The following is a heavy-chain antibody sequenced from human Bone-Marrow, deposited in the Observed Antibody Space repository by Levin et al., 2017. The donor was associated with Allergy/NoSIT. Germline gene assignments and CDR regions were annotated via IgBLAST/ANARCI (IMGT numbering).Heavy chain of an antibody. V-gene: IGHV3-23*01. J-gene: IGHJ2*01. CDR1: EFTFSNYG. D-gene: IGHD6-19*01. CDR3: AKKVVATGWNWYFDL. Sequence: GESLKISCAASEFTFSNYGMSWVRQASGKGLEWVSAISGSGGSTYYADSVKGRFTISRDNSKDTLYLQMNSLRVEDTAIYYCAKKVVATGWNWYFDLWGRGTLVSVSS. CDR2: ISGSGGST.